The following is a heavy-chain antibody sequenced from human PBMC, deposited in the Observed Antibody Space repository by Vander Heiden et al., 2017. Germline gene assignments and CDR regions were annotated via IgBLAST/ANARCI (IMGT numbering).Heavy chain of an antibody. CDR2: VAYDGISK. CDR3: AREPRQTVGVPTYYFDF. J-gene: IGHJ4*02. V-gene: IGHV3-30-3*01. CDR1: GFSFSTYA. D-gene: IGHD4-4*01. Sequence: QVQLVESGGGVVQPGRSLRLSCAGSGFSFSTYAIHWFRQSPGRGLEWVAVVAYDGISKYYAASVRGRFTISRDNSENKLYLEVNGLGPEDSALYYCAREPRQTVGVPTYYFDFWGQGTLVTVSS.